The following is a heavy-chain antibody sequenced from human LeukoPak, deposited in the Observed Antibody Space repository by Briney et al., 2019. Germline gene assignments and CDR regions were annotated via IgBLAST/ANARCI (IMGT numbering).Heavy chain of an antibody. Sequence: GGSLRLSCIASGFTLSSYEMSSIRQAPGKGLELDPSVDYNGGDTHYADSVKGRFTISRDNAKNSLYLQMNSLRAEDTAVYYCARDAHPTDYYDSSGYLYFDYWGQGTLVTVSS. CDR2: VDYNGGDT. V-gene: IGHV3-48*03. D-gene: IGHD3-22*01. CDR1: GFTLSSYE. CDR3: ARDAHPTDYYDSSGYLYFDY. J-gene: IGHJ4*02.